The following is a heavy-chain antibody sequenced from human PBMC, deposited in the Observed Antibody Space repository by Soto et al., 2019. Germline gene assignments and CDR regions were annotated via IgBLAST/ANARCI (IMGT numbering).Heavy chain of an antibody. CDR3: ARGIDYVGQFDY. CDR1: GGSISSYY. CDR2: IYYSGST. D-gene: IGHD4-17*01. V-gene: IGHV4-59*01. Sequence: KPSETLSLTCTVSGGSISSYYWSWIRQPPGKGLEWIGYIYYSGSTNYNPSLKSRVTISVDTSKNQFSLKLSSVTAADTAVYYCARGIDYVGQFDYWGQGTLVTVSS. J-gene: IGHJ4*02.